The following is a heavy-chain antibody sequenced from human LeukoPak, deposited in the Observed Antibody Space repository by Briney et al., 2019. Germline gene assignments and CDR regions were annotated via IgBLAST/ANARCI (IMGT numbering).Heavy chain of an antibody. CDR2: INHSGST. D-gene: IGHD3-22*01. J-gene: IGHJ6*02. CDR3: ARGRTYYYDTSGYYPSIYYGMDV. V-gene: IGHV4-34*01. Sequence: TSETLSLTCSVYGGSFSGYYWSWIRQPPGKGLEWIGEINHSGSTNYNPSLKRRVTLSVDTSKNQFSLKLTSVTAADTAVYYCARGRTYYYDTSGYYPSIYYGMDVWGQGTTVIVSS. CDR1: GGSFSGYY.